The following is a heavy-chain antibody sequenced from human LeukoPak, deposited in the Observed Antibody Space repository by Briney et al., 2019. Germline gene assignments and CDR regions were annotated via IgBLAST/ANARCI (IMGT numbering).Heavy chain of an antibody. CDR3: AGLVVVTATNFDY. V-gene: IGHV4-61*01. CDR2: IYYSGST. CDR1: GGSVSSGSYY. Sequence: PSETLSLTCTVSGGSVSSGSYYWSWIRQPPGKGLEWIGYIYYSGSTNYNPSLKSRVTISVDTSKNQFSLKLSSVTAADTAVYYCAGLVVVTATNFDYWGQGTLVTVSS. D-gene: IGHD2-21*02. J-gene: IGHJ4*02.